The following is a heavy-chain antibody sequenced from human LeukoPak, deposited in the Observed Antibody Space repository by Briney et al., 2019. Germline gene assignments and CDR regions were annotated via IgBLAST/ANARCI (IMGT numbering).Heavy chain of an antibody. V-gene: IGHV3-21*04. CDR1: GFTFSSYS. J-gene: IGHJ6*03. D-gene: IGHD6-13*01. CDR2: ISSSSSCI. CDR3: ARDLPYVAAATHYYYYYYMDV. Sequence: GGSLRLSCTASGFTFSSYSMNWVRQAPWKGLEWVSSISSSSSCIYYADSVKGRFTISRDNAKNSLYLQMNSLRAEDTAVYYCARDLPYVAAATHYYYYYYMDVWGKGTTVTVSS.